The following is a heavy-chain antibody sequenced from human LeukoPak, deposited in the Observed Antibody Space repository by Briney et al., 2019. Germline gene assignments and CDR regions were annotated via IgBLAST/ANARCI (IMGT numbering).Heavy chain of an antibody. J-gene: IGHJ5*02. CDR2: IYYSGNT. D-gene: IGHD4-17*01. V-gene: IGHV4-39*01. CDR3: ARLPEYGDYIFWFDP. Sequence: SETLSLTCTVSGGSISSSGYYWGWIRQPPGKGLEWIGSIYYSGNTYYNPSLKSRVTISVDTSKNQFSLKLSSVTAADTAVYYCARLPEYGDYIFWFDPWGQGTLVTVSS. CDR1: GGSISSSGYY.